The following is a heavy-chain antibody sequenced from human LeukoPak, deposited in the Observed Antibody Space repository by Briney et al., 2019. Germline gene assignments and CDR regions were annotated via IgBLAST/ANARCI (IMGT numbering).Heavy chain of an antibody. CDR1: GYTFSTYG. CDR3: ARDLSSGGWTLEFDY. J-gene: IGHJ4*02. CDR2: ISAHSGNT. D-gene: IGHD1-1*01. V-gene: IGHV1-18*01. Sequence: GASVKVSCKTSGYTFSTYGITWVRQAPGQGFQWMGWISAHSGNTKYAENFQGRISLTTDTSATTAYMELRSLTSDDTAVYYYARDLSSGGWTLEFDYWGQGSLVTVAS.